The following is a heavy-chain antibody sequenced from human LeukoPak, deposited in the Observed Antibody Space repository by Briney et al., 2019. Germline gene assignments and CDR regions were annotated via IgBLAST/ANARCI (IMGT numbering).Heavy chain of an antibody. D-gene: IGHD5-18*01. CDR3: ARVGSGRYNYGYSLVY. J-gene: IGHJ4*02. CDR1: GGSISSSSYY. V-gene: IGHV4-39*01. CDR2: IYYSGST. Sequence: PSETLSLTCTVSGGSISSSSYYWGWIRQPPGKGPEWIGSIYYSGSTYYNPSLKSRVTISVDTSKNQFSLKLSSVTAADTAVYYCARVGSGRYNYGYSLVYWGQGTLVTVSS.